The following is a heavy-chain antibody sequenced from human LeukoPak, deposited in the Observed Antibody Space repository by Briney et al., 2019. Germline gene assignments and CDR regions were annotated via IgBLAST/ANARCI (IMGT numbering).Heavy chain of an antibody. D-gene: IGHD5-12*01. J-gene: IGHJ4*02. CDR1: GVTFSSYA. V-gene: IGHV1-69*13. CDR3: ARGRRLRSLSFPFDY. Sequence: ASVNLSCTASGVTFSSYAISWVRQAPGQGLEWMGGIIPIFGTANYAQKFQGRVTITADESTSTAYMELSSLRSEDTAVYYCARGRRLRSLSFPFDYWGQGTLVTVSS. CDR2: IIPIFGTA.